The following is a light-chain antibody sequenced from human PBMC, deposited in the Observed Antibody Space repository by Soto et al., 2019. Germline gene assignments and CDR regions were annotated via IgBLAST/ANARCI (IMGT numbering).Light chain of an antibody. CDR1: QSADNF. Sequence: EIVMTQSPATLSVSPGETASLSFRASQSADNFLAWYQQKPGQAPRLLIYYISTRATGIPARFSGSGSGTEFTLTINSLQSEDSAVYYCQQYNNWPITFGQGTRLEIK. CDR3: QQYNNWPIT. V-gene: IGKV3D-15*01. CDR2: YIS. J-gene: IGKJ5*01.